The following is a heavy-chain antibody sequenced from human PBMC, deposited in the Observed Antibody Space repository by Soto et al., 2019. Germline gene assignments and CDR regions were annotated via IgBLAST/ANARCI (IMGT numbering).Heavy chain of an antibody. Sequence: QVQLQESGPGLVKPSQTLSLTYTVSGGSISSGGYYWSWIRQHPGKGLEWIGYIYYSGSTYYNTSLKSRVTISVDTSKNQFSLKLSSVTAADTAVYYCARGRGTVTTVTTHLDYWGQGTLVTVSS. J-gene: IGHJ4*02. CDR2: IYYSGST. V-gene: IGHV4-31*03. CDR3: ARGRGTVTTVTTHLDY. D-gene: IGHD4-17*01. CDR1: GGSISSGGYY.